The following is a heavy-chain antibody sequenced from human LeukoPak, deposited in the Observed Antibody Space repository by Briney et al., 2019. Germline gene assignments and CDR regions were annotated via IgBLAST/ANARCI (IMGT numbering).Heavy chain of an antibody. J-gene: IGHJ6*02. CDR2: LYYSGTT. CDR3: ARLARLTTVGDYDYYSMDV. Sequence: PSQTLSLTCRVAAGSISGYGWSWIRQPPGKGLEWIGDLYYSGTTSYNPSLWSRLTMSVDTSKNQLSLKLTSVTAADTAVYSCARLARLTTVGDYDYYSMDVWGQGATVTVSS. D-gene: IGHD4-23*01. CDR1: AGSISGYG. V-gene: IGHV4-59*08.